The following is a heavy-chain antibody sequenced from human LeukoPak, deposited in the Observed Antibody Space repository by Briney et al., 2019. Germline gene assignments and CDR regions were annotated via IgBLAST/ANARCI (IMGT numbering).Heavy chain of an antibody. CDR3: AKSRLRQWLNGYYFDY. V-gene: IGHV3-48*01. J-gene: IGHJ4*02. Sequence: GGSLRLSCAASGFTFSSYSMNWVRQAPGKGLEWVSYISSSSSTIYYADSVKGRFTISRDNAKNSLYLQMNSLRAEDTAVYYCAKSRLRQWLNGYYFDYWGQGTLVTVSS. CDR1: GFTFSSYS. D-gene: IGHD6-19*01. CDR2: ISSSSSTI.